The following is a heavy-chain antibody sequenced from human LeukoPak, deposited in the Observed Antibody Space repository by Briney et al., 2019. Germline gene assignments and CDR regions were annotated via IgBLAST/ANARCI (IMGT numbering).Heavy chain of an antibody. CDR1: GGSISSYY. Sequence: SETLSLTCTVSGGSISSYYWSWIRQPPGKGLEWIGYIYYSGSTNYNPSLKSRATISVDTSKNPFSLKLSSVTAADTAVYYCAGGSEAARHYYYYYYMDVWGKGTTVTVSS. CDR3: AGGSEAARHYYYYYYMDV. CDR2: IYYSGST. D-gene: IGHD6-6*01. J-gene: IGHJ6*03. V-gene: IGHV4-59*01.